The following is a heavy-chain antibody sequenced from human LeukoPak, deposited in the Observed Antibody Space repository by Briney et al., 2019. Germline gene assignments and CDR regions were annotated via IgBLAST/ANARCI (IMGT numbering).Heavy chain of an antibody. CDR1: GYTFTGYY. CDR2: LSPNSGDT. CDR3: ARATDISSWYLAY. V-gene: IGHV1-2*02. D-gene: IGHD6-13*01. J-gene: IGHJ4*02. Sequence: ASVKVSCKASGYTFTGYYMHWVRQAPGQELEWMGWLSPNSGDTKFSQKFQGRVTMTRDTSISTAYMELSRLRSDDTAVYYCARATDISSWYLAYWGQGTLVTVSS.